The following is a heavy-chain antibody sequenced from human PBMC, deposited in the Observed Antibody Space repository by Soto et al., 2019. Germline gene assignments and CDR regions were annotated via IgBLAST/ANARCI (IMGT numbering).Heavy chain of an antibody. CDR3: ARVNDSWSGSIDY. V-gene: IGHV3-21*01. D-gene: IGHD3-3*01. Sequence: EVQLVESGGGLVKPGGSLRLSCAASGFTFSSYSMNWVRQAPGKGLEWVSSISSSSSYIYYADSVKGRFTISRDNAKNSLYLQMNSLRAEDTAVYYCARVNDSWSGSIDYWGQGTLVTVSS. CDR2: ISSSSSYI. J-gene: IGHJ4*02. CDR1: GFTFSSYS.